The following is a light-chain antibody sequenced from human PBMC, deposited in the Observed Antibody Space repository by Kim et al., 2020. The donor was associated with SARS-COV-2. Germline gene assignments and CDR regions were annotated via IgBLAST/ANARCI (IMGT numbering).Light chain of an antibody. CDR3: QQYYSTPLT. Sequence: ATINRKSSQGVLYSSNNKNYLAWYQQKPGQPPKLLIYWASTRESGVPDRFSGSGSGTDFTLTISSLQAEDVAVYYCQQYYSTPLTFGGGTKVDIK. V-gene: IGKV4-1*01. CDR2: WAS. J-gene: IGKJ4*01. CDR1: QGVLYSSNNKNY.